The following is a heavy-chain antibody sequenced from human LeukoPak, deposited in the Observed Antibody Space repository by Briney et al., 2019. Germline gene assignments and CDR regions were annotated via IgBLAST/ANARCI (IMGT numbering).Heavy chain of an antibody. CDR3: ARGARVTTGGYYFDY. CDR1: GFTFSDYS. V-gene: IGHV3-21*01. Sequence: PGGALRLSCAASGFTFSDYSMNWVRQAPGKGLEWVSSISSSSSYIYYADSVKGRFTISRDNAKNSLYLQMDSLRAEDTAVYYCARGARVTTGGYYFDYWGQGTLVTVSS. D-gene: IGHD3-22*01. J-gene: IGHJ4*02. CDR2: ISSSSSYI.